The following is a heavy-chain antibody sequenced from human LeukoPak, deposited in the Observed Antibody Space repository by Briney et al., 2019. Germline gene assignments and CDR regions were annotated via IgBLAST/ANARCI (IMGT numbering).Heavy chain of an antibody. D-gene: IGHD3-22*01. CDR2: IIPILGIA. CDR3: ASNPYYYDSSGYYYADY. Sequence: SVKVSCKASGGTFSSYAISWVRQAPGQGLEWVGRIIPILGIANYAQKFQGRVTITADKSTSTAYMELSSLRSEDTAVYYCASNPYYYDSSGYYYADYWGQGTLVTVSS. CDR1: GGTFSSYA. J-gene: IGHJ4*02. V-gene: IGHV1-69*04.